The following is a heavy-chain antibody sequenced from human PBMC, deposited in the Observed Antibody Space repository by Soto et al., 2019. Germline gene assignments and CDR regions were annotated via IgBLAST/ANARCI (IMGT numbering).Heavy chain of an antibody. V-gene: IGHV4-59*01. CDR2: IYYSGST. CDR1: GGSISSYY. Sequence: QVQLQESGPGLVKPSETLSLTCTVSGGSISSYYWSWIRQPPGKGLEWIGYIYYSGSTNYNPSLKSRVTISVDTSKNQFSLKLSSVTAADTAVYYCARAPHSSSWYRFFDYWGQGTLVTVSS. D-gene: IGHD6-13*01. J-gene: IGHJ4*02. CDR3: ARAPHSSSWYRFFDY.